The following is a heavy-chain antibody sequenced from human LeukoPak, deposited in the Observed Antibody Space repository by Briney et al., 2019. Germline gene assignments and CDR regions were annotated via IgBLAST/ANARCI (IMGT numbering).Heavy chain of an antibody. Sequence: GGSLRLSCAASGFTFSKAWMSWVRQAPGKGLEWVGRVKSKADGGTTDYAAPVEGRFTISRDDSKNTLYLQMNSLRAEDTAVYYCARCRYYYDSSGYYHHYYFDYWGQGTLVTVSS. CDR1: GFTFSKAW. D-gene: IGHD3-22*01. CDR3: ARCRYYYDSSGYYHHYYFDY. V-gene: IGHV3-15*01. CDR2: VKSKADGGTT. J-gene: IGHJ4*02.